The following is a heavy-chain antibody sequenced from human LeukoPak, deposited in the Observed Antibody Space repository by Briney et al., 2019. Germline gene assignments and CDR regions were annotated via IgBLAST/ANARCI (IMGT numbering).Heavy chain of an antibody. D-gene: IGHD5-18*01. J-gene: IGHJ4*02. V-gene: IGHV3-21*01. Sequence: NSGGSLRFSCAASGFTFSSYSMTWVRQTPVKELEWVSSISSSSTYIYYADSVKGRFTISRDNAKNSLYLQMNSLRAEDTAVYYCAREPPAMILWGQGTLVTVSS. CDR1: GFTFSSYS. CDR3: AREPPAMIL. CDR2: ISSSSTYI.